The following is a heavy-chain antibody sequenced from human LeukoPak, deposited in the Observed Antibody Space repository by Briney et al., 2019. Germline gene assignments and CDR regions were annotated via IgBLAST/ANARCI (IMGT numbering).Heavy chain of an antibody. V-gene: IGHV1-8*01. J-gene: IGHJ5*02. CDR3: ARGWRSSLGNWFDP. Sequence: GASVKVSCKASGYTFTSYDINWVRQATGQGLEWMGWMNPNSGNTGYAQKFQGRVTMTRNTSISTAYMELSGLRSEDTAVYYCARGWRSSLGNWFDPWGQGTLVTVSS. D-gene: IGHD6-13*01. CDR1: GYTFTSYD. CDR2: MNPNSGNT.